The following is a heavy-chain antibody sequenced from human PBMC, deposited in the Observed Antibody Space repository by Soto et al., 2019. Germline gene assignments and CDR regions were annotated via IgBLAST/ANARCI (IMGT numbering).Heavy chain of an antibody. CDR2: INPNSGGT. Sequence: QVQLVQSGAEVKKPGASVKVSCKASGYTFTAYYMHWLRQAPGQGLEWMGWINPNSGGTKYAQKCRGRVTITNDTSISTAYMELSRLGSEDTAVYYCARGDFDSSANYYAGWFDPWGQGTLVTDSS. CDR1: GYTFTAYY. V-gene: IGHV1-2*02. D-gene: IGHD3-22*01. J-gene: IGHJ5*02. CDR3: ARGDFDSSANYYAGWFDP.